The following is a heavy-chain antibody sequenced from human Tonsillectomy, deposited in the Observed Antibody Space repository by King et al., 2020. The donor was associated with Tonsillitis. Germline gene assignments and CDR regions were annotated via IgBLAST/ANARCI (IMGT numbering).Heavy chain of an antibody. D-gene: IGHD5-24*01. J-gene: IGHJ4*02. CDR3: ARAGRWLQFSDY. CDR2: INHSGST. CDR1: GGSFSGYY. Sequence: VQLQQWGAGLLKPSETLSLTCAVYGGSFSGYYWSWIRQPPGKGLEWIGEINHSGSTNYNPSLKSRVTISVDTSKNQFSLKLSSVTAADTAVYYCARAGRWLQFSDYWGQGTLVTVSS. V-gene: IGHV4-34*01.